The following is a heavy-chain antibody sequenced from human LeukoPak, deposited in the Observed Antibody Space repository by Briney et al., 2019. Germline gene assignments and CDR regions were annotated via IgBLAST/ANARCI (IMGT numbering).Heavy chain of an antibody. CDR2: ISAYNGNT. D-gene: IGHD3-10*01. J-gene: IGHJ3*02. CDR1: GYTFTSYG. CDR3: AREPYYGSGSSAFDI. Sequence: GASVKVSCKASGYTFTSYGISWVRQAPGQGLEWMGWISAYNGNTNYAQKLQGRVTMTTDTSTSTAYMELRSLRSDDTAVYYCAREPYYGSGSSAFDIWGQGTMVTVSS. V-gene: IGHV1-18*01.